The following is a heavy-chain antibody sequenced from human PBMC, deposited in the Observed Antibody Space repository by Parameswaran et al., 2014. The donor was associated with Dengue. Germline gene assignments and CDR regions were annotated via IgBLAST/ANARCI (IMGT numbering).Heavy chain of an antibody. CDR3: ARSYDFWSGYH. CDR2: INSDGSST. D-gene: IGHD3-3*01. J-gene: IGHJ4*02. Sequence: WIRQPPGKGLVWVSRINSDGSSTSYADSVKGRFTISRDNAKNTLYLQMNSLRAEDTAVYYCARSYDFWSGYHWGQGTLVTVSS. V-gene: IGHV3-74*01.